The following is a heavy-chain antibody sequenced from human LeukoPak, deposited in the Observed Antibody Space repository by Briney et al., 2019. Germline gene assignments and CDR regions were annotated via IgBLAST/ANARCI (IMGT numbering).Heavy chain of an antibody. CDR2: IIPIFGAA. CDR1: GGTFSSYA. CDR3: AREVRDHNPPI. Sequence: ASVTVSCKASGGTFSSYAISWVRQAPGQGLEWMGGIIPIFGAANYAQKFQGRVTITADESTSTAYMELSSLRSEDTAMYYCAREVRDHNPPIWGQGTLVTVSS. D-gene: IGHD5-24*01. V-gene: IGHV1-69*01. J-gene: IGHJ4*02.